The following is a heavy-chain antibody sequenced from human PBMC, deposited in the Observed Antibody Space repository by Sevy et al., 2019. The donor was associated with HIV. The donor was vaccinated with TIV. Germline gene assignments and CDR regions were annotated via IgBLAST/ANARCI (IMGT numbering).Heavy chain of an antibody. V-gene: IGHV3-21*01. CDR2: ISGTSSYI. D-gene: IGHD5-18*01. Sequence: GGSLRLSCAASGFTFSSYSMNWVRQAPGKGLEWVSYISGTSSYIYYADSLKGRFTISRDNAKNSLYLQMNSLGAEDTAVYYCARDPGYTSDSYYYFYMDVWGKGTTVTVSS. J-gene: IGHJ6*03. CDR1: GFTFSSYS. CDR3: ARDPGYTSDSYYYFYMDV.